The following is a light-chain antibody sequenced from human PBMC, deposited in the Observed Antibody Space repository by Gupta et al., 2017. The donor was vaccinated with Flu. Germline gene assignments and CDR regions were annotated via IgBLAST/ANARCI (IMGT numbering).Light chain of an antibody. Sequence: EIVLTQSPGTLSLSPGERATLSCRASQSVSRSYLAWYQQKPGQAPRLLIYGASSRATGIPDRFSGSGSGTDFTLTISRRDPEDFAVYSCQQYGSSPLTFGGGTKVEIQ. CDR2: GAS. CDR1: QSVSRSY. V-gene: IGKV3-20*01. CDR3: QQYGSSPLT. J-gene: IGKJ4*01.